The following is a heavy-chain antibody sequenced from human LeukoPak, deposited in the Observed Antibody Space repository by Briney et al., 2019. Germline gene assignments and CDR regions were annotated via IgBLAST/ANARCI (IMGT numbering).Heavy chain of an antibody. D-gene: IGHD3-22*01. V-gene: IGHV4-61*02. CDR1: GGSISSGSYY. CDR2: SYTSGST. J-gene: IGHJ4*02. CDR3: ASFPYYYDSSGYYY. Sequence: PSQTLSLTCTVSGGSISSGSYYWSWIRQPAGKGLEWIGRSYTSGSTNYTPSLKSRVTISVDTSKNQFSLKLSSVTAADTAVYYCASFPYYYDSSGYYYWGQGTLVTVSS.